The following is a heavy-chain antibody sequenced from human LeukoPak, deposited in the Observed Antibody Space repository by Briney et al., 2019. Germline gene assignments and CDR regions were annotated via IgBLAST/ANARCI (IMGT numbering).Heavy chain of an antibody. V-gene: IGHV3-33*01. J-gene: IGHJ4*02. CDR1: GFTFSSYG. Sequence: GRSLRLSCAASGFTFSSYGMHWVRQAPGKGLEWVAVIWYDGSNKYYADSVKGRFTISRDNSKNTLYLQMNSLRAEDTAVYYCARDGPIRDYTGEALFDYWGQGTLVTVSS. CDR3: ARDGPIRDYTGEALFDY. D-gene: IGHD4-11*01. CDR2: IWYDGSNK.